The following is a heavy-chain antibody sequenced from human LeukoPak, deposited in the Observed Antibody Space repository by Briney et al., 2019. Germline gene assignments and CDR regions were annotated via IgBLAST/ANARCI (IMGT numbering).Heavy chain of an antibody. CDR3: ARGNNWNDHDAFDI. Sequence: SETLSPTCTVSGGSMNPYTWTWIRQPAGKGLEWIGRSYTSGTTNYNRSLESRVTMSVDTSKNQFSLKLTSVTVADTAVYYCARGNNWNDHDAFDIWGQGTLVTVSS. J-gene: IGHJ3*02. CDR2: SYTSGTT. CDR1: GGSMNPYT. V-gene: IGHV4-4*07. D-gene: IGHD1-1*01.